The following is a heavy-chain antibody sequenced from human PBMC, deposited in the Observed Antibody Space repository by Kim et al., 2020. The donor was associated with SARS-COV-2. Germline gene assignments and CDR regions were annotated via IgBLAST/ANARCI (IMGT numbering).Heavy chain of an antibody. Sequence: KSRVTISVDPSKNQFSLKLGSVTAADTAVYYCARVPIAAWLSYYYGMDVWGQGTTVTVSS. CDR3: ARVPIAAWLSYYYGMDV. D-gene: IGHD6-13*01. J-gene: IGHJ6*02. V-gene: IGHV4-34*01.